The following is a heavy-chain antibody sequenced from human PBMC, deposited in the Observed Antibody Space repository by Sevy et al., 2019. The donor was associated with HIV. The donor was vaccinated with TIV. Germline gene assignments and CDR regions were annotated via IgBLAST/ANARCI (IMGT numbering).Heavy chain of an antibody. J-gene: IGHJ4*02. D-gene: IGHD3-22*01. CDR3: ATASPGYNYDSSGSFDY. V-gene: IGHV3-23*01. CDR1: GCTFSTYA. CDR2: IRGSGSSN. Sequence: GGSLRLSCAASGCTFSTYAMSWVRQAPGKGLEWVSAIRGSGSSNYYADSVKGRFTISRDNSKNTLYLKMNIQRAEDTAVYYCATASPGYNYDSSGSFDYWGQGTLVTVSS.